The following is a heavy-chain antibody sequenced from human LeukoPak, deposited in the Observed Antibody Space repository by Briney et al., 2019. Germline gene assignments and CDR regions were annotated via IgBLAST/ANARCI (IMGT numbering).Heavy chain of an antibody. CDR3: ARSVGGSTTYYYDSSGYYHD. Sequence: SVKVPCKASGGTFSSYAISWVRQAPGQGLEWMGGIIPIFGTANYAQKFQGRVTITTDESTSTAYMELSSLRSEDTAVYYCARSVGGSTTYYYDSSGYYHDWGQGTLVTVSS. V-gene: IGHV1-69*05. CDR1: GGTFSSYA. D-gene: IGHD3-22*01. CDR2: IIPIFGTA. J-gene: IGHJ4*02.